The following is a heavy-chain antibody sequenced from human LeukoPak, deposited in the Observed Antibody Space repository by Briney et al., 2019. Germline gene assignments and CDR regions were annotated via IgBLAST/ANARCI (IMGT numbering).Heavy chain of an antibody. J-gene: IGHJ6*02. CDR3: ARGSGSCSSDYYYGMDV. CDR2: VYYSGST. V-gene: IGHV4-59*08. D-gene: IGHD1-26*01. CDR1: GGSISSYC. Sequence: PSETLSLTCTVSGGSISSYCWTWIRQPPGKGLEWIGCVYYSGSTNYNSSLKSRVTISVDTSRNQFSLNLSSVTAADTAVYYCARGSGSCSSDYYYGMDVWGQGTTVTVSS.